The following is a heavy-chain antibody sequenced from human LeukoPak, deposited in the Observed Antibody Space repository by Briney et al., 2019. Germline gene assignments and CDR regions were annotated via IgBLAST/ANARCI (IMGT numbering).Heavy chain of an antibody. J-gene: IGHJ1*01. CDR2: IKQDGSQK. Sequence: PGGSLRLSCAASGFTFSSYWMSWVSQAPGKGLEWVANIKQDGSQKYYVDSVKGRFTISRDNAQNSMYLQMNSLRVEDTAVYYCTSWGDTTAEYFQRWGQGTLVTVSS. CDR1: GFTFSSYW. CDR3: TSWGDTTAEYFQR. V-gene: IGHV3-7*01. D-gene: IGHD2-21*02.